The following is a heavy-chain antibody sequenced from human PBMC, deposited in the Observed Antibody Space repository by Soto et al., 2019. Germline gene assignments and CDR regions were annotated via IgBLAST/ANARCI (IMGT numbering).Heavy chain of an antibody. Sequence: SLRLSCAASGFIFSTHEMNWVRQAPGKGLEWVSYIDSRAGTIYYADSVKGRFTISRDNAQKSLYLQMDSLRAEDTAIYYRAREDYNYGMDVWGQGTTVTVSS. CDR3: AREDYNYGMDV. J-gene: IGHJ6*02. CDR2: IDSRAGTI. D-gene: IGHD3-10*01. CDR1: GFIFSTHE. V-gene: IGHV3-48*03.